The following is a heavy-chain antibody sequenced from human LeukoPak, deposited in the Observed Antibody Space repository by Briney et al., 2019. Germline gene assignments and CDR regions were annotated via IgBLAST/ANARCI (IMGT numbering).Heavy chain of an antibody. J-gene: IGHJ4*02. D-gene: IGHD1-26*01. Sequence: SETLSPTCSVSGGSINTSPYYWGWIRQSPGKGLEWIGTFYYSGSTYYNASLKSQVSISVDKSKNQFSLKLTSVTAADTAVYYCARGVNSGYFDYCGQGTLVTVSS. CDR1: GGSINTSPYY. CDR3: ARGVNSGYFDY. V-gene: IGHV4-39*07. CDR2: FYYSGST.